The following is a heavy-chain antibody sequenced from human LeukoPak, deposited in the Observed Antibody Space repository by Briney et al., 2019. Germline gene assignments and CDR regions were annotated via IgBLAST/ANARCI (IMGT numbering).Heavy chain of an antibody. J-gene: IGHJ5*02. V-gene: IGHV4-4*09. CDR1: GGSISSYY. CDR3: ARLLRYSSSVGWFDP. Sequence: PSETLSLTCTVSGGSISSYYWSWLRQPPGKGLEWIGYIYTSGSTNYNPSLKSRVTISVDTSKNQFSLKLSSVTAADTAVYYCARLLRYSSSVGWFDPWGQGTLVTVSP. D-gene: IGHD6-6*01. CDR2: IYTSGST.